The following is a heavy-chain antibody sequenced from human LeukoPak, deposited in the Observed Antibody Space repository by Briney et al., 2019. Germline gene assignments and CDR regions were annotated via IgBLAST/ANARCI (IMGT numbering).Heavy chain of an antibody. J-gene: IGHJ6*02. CDR2: INEDGSEQ. CDR3: ARDLAAADFYYYYYGMDV. V-gene: IGHV3-7*01. D-gene: IGHD6-13*01. CDR1: GFTFSLYS. Sequence: GGSLRLSCAASGFTFSLYSMTWVRQAAGKGLEWVANINEDGSEQYYVDSVKGRFTISRDNAKNSLYLQMSSLRAEDTAVYYCARDLAAADFYYYYYGMDVWGQGTTVTVSS.